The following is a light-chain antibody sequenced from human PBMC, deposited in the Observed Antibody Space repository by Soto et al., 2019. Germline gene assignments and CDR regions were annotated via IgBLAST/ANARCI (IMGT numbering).Light chain of an antibody. Sequence: DIQMTQSPSSVSASVGDRVTITCRASQDISSWLAWYQQKPGKPPKLLIYATSTLQTGVPSRFSGSGSGTDFTLTISSLQPEDSATYYCQQANRYPPFTFGQGTRLEIK. CDR2: ATS. J-gene: IGKJ5*01. CDR1: QDISSW. CDR3: QQANRYPPFT. V-gene: IGKV1D-12*01.